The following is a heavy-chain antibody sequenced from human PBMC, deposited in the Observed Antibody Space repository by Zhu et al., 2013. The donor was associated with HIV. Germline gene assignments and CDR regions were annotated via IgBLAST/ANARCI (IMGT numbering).Heavy chain of an antibody. J-gene: IGHJ4*02. V-gene: IGHV1-8*01. CDR2: MNPNSGNT. CDR3: AILDVERWLQIPQRPLDY. CDR1: GYTFTSYD. D-gene: IGHD5-12*01. Sequence: QVQLVQSGAEVKKPGASVKVSCKASGYTFTSYDINWVRQATGQGLEWMGWMNPNSGNTGYAQKFQGRVTMTRNTSISTAYMELSSLRSEDTAVYYCAILDVERWLQIPQRPLDYWGQGTLVTVSS.